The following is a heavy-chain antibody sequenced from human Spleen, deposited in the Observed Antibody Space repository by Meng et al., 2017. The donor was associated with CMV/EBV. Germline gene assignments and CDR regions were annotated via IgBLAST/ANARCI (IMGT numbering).Heavy chain of an antibody. CDR1: GFTFDDYA. V-gene: IGHV3-9*03. CDR3: AKGSGGNFWWYFDY. J-gene: IGHJ4*02. D-gene: IGHD4-23*01. Sequence: GGSLRLSCAASGFTFDDYAMRWVRQAPGKGLEWVSGISWNSGSIGYADSVKGRFTISRDNAKNSLYLQMNSLRAEDMALYYCAKGSGGNFWWYFDYWGQGTLVTVSS. CDR2: ISWNSGSI.